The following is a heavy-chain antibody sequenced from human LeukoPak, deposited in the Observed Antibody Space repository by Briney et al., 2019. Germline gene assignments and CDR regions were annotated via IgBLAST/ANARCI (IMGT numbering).Heavy chain of an antibody. D-gene: IGHD3-16*01. J-gene: IGHJ4*02. CDR3: ARERQVMIILQFEY. CDR1: GFTFSSYA. V-gene: IGHV3-23*01. CDR2: VSGSGGTT. Sequence: GGSLRLSCAASGFTFSSYAMTWVPQAPGKGLEWVSGVSGSGGTTYYADSVKGRFTISKDISKNTLYLQMHSLRAEDTAVYYCARERQVMIILQFEYWGRGTLVTVSS.